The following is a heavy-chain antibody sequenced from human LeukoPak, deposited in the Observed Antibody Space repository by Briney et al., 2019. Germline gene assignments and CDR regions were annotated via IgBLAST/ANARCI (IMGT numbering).Heavy chain of an antibody. CDR2: IYHSGST. CDR1: GGSISSNSYY. J-gene: IGHJ6*03. Sequence: SETLSLTCAVSGGSISSNSYYWGWIRQPPGKGLEWIGSIYHSGSTYYNPSLKSRVTISVDTSKNQFSLKLSSVTAADTAVYYCARGQQLVTPYYYYYMDVWGKGTTVTVSS. D-gene: IGHD6-6*01. CDR3: ARGQQLVTPYYYYYMDV. V-gene: IGHV4-39*07.